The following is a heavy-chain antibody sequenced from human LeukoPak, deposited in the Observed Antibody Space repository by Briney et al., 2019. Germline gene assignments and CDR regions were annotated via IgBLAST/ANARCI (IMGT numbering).Heavy chain of an antibody. CDR2: IYTSGST. D-gene: IGHD1-26*01. J-gene: IGHJ5*02. Sequence: PSETLSLTCTVSGGSISSYYWSWIRQLPGKGLEWIGYIYTSGSTNYNPSLKSRVTISVDTSKNQFSLKLSSVTAADTAVYYCARHLSAYRVWFDPWGQGTLVTVSS. CDR3: ARHLSAYRVWFDP. CDR1: GGSISSYY. V-gene: IGHV4-4*09.